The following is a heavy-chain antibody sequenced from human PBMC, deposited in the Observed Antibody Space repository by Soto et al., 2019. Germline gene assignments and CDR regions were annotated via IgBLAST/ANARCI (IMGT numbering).Heavy chain of an antibody. Sequence: GASVKVSCKASGGTFSSYAISWVRQAPGQGLEWMGGIIPIFGTANYAQKFQGRVTITADKSTSTAYMELSSLRSEDTAVYYCARGAVSIAARPSYYGMDVWGQGTTVTVSS. CDR1: GGTFSSYA. D-gene: IGHD6-6*01. J-gene: IGHJ6*02. CDR2: IIPIFGTA. V-gene: IGHV1-69*06. CDR3: ARGAVSIAARPSYYGMDV.